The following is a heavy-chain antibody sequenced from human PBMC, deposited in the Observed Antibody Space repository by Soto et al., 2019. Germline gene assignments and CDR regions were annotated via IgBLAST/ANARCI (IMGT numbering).Heavy chain of an antibody. CDR1: VFTFSNAW. J-gene: IGHJ4*02. V-gene: IGHV3-15*01. Sequence: EVQLVESGVGLVKPGGSLRLACAASVFTFSNAWMSWVRQAPGKVLEWVGRIKSKTDGGTTDYAAPVKGRCTISRDDSKNTLYLQMNSLNTDDTAVYYCTTDNIVVVVAATSARGYWGQGTLVNVSS. CDR3: TTDNIVVVVAATSARGY. D-gene: IGHD2-15*01. CDR2: IKSKTDGGTT.